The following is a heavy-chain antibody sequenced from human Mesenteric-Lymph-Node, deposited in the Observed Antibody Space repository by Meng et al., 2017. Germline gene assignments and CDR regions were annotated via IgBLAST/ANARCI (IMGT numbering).Heavy chain of an antibody. D-gene: IGHD3-22*01. CDR1: GFTFSSYS. CDR3: ARTTSNYYDSSGYYGPYYYYGMDV. Sequence: GGSLRLSCAASGFTFSSYSMNWVRQAPGKGLEWVSSISSSSSYIYYADSVKGRFTISRDNAKNSLYLQMNSLRAEDTAVYYCARTTSNYYDSSGYYGPYYYYGMDVWGQGTTVTVSS. V-gene: IGHV3-21*01. J-gene: IGHJ6*02. CDR2: ISSSSSYI.